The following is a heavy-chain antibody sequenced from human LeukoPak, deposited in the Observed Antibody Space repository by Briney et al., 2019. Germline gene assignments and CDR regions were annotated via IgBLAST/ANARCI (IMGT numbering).Heavy chain of an antibody. J-gene: IGHJ6*03. D-gene: IGHD1-26*01. V-gene: IGHV1-2*06. Sequence: ASVKVSCKASGYTFTGYYMHWVRQAPGQGLEWMGRINPNSGGTNYAQKFQGRVTMTRDTSISTAYMELSRLRSDDTAVYYCAREGVGSGSFLHYYYYYMDVWGKGTTFTVSS. CDR1: GYTFTGYY. CDR3: AREGVGSGSFLHYYYYYMDV. CDR2: INPNSGGT.